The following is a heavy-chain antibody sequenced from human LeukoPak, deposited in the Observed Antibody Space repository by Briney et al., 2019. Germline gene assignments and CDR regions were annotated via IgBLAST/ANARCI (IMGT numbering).Heavy chain of an antibody. D-gene: IGHD6-13*01. CDR3: AKCGDFIAASYNWFDP. CDR2: INPNSGGT. J-gene: IGHJ5*02. Sequence: GASAKVSCKASGYTFTDYYMHWVRQAPGQGLEWMGRINPNSGGTKYAQKFQGRVTMTRDTSISTAYMELNRLTSDDTAVYYCAKCGDFIAASYNWFDPWGPGTLVTVSS. V-gene: IGHV1-2*06. CDR1: GYTFTDYY.